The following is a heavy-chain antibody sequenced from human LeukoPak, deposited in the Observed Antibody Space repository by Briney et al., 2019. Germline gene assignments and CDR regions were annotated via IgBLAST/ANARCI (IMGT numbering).Heavy chain of an antibody. CDR2: ISYDGSNK. J-gene: IGHJ4*02. V-gene: IGHV3-30-3*01. Sequence: GGSLRLSCAASGFTFSSYAIHWVRQAPGKGLEWVAAISYDGSNKYYADSVKGRFTISRDNSKNTLYLQMNSLRAEDTAVYYCARETGSAVGSTDFDYWGQGTLVTVSS. D-gene: IGHD4-17*01. CDR3: ARETGSAVGSTDFDY. CDR1: GFTFSSYA.